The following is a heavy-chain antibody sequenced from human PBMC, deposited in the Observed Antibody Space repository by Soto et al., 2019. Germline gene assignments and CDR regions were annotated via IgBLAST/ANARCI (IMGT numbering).Heavy chain of an antibody. CDR1: GLTFSTFA. CDR3: AKSRSSWYASYFDY. V-gene: IGHV3-23*01. CDR2: ISETGSNT. J-gene: IGHJ4*02. D-gene: IGHD6-13*01. Sequence: PGGSLRLFCAASGLTFSTFAMSWVRQAPGKGLDWVSTISETGSNTYYADSVKGRFTISRDNSKNTLYLQVNSLRAEDTAVYYCAKSRSSWYASYFDYWGQGTLVTVS.